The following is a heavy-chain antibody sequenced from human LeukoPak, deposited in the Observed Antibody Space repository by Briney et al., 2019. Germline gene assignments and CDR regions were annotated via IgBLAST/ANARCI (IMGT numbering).Heavy chain of an antibody. Sequence: SETLSLTCTVSGYSISSAYYWGWIRQPPGKGLEWIGSIYHSGSTYYNPSLKSRVTISVDTSKNQFSLKLSSVTAADTGVYYGARLDYGGNSETSWGQGTLVTVST. CDR2: IYHSGST. V-gene: IGHV4-38-2*02. CDR3: ARLDYGGNSETS. D-gene: IGHD4-23*01. CDR1: GYSISSAYY. J-gene: IGHJ5*02.